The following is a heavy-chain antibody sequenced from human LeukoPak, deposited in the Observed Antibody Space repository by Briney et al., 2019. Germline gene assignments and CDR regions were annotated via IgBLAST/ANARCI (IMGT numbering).Heavy chain of an antibody. V-gene: IGHV4-59*08. CDR2: IYYSGST. J-gene: IGHJ3*02. D-gene: IGHD1-26*01. CDR1: GGSISSYY. CDR3: ARQRWELLTPDAFDI. Sequence: SETLSLTCTVSGGSISSYYWSWIRQPPGKGLEWIGYIYYSGSTNYNPSLKSRVTISVDTSKNRFSLKLSSVTAADTAVYYCARQRWELLTPDAFDIWGQGTMVTVSS.